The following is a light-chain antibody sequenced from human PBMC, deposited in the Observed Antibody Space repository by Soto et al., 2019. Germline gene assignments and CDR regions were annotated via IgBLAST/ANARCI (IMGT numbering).Light chain of an antibody. CDR1: QSVGTK. V-gene: IGKV3D-15*01. CDR3: QQYHDLPPLT. Sequence: EIVMPQSPVTLSVSPGGRATLSCRASQSVGTKLAWYHQKRGQPPRLLIYDASTRATGIPARFSGSGSGTEFTLTISSLQYEDFAVYYCQQYHDLPPLTFGGGTKVEIK. J-gene: IGKJ4*01. CDR2: DAS.